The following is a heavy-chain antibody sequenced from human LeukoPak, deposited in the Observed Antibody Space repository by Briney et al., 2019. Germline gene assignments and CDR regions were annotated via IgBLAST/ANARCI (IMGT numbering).Heavy chain of an antibody. V-gene: IGHV3-64*01. J-gene: IGHJ4*02. CDR3: ARDTSRGFSGFCDY. CDR1: GFTFSSYA. D-gene: IGHD3-3*01. CDR2: ISSNGGST. Sequence: RGSLRLSCAASGFTFSSYAMHWVRQAPGKGLEYVSAISSNGGSTYYENSVKGRFTISRDNSKNMLYLQMGSLRAEDMAVYYCARDTSRGFSGFCDYWGQGTLVTVSS.